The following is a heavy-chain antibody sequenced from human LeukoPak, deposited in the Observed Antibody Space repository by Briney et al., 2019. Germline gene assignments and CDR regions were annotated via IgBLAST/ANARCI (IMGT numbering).Heavy chain of an antibody. CDR3: TREPLEYSSSEDAFDI. J-gene: IGHJ3*02. CDR1: GYTVSSNY. V-gene: IGHV3-53*01. CDR2: IYSGGST. D-gene: IGHD6-6*01. Sequence: PGGSLRLSCAASGYTVSSNYMSWVRQAPGKGREWVSVIYSGGSTYYADSVKGRFTISKDNSKNPLYLQMSSLTAEDTAVYYCTREPLEYSSSEDAFDIWGQGTMVTVSS.